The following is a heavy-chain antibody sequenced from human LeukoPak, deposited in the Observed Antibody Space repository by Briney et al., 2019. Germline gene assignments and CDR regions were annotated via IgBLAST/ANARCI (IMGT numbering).Heavy chain of an antibody. CDR2: IYYRGNT. Sequence: SETLSLTCTVSGYSISSGYYWAWIRQPPGKGLEWIGSIYYRGNTYYNPSLKSRVTISVDTSKNQFSLNLISVTAADTAVYYCARGDYGGNFGYYFDYWGQGTLVTVSS. J-gene: IGHJ4*02. D-gene: IGHD4-23*01. CDR3: ARGDYGGNFGYYFDY. V-gene: IGHV4-38-2*02. CDR1: GYSISSGYY.